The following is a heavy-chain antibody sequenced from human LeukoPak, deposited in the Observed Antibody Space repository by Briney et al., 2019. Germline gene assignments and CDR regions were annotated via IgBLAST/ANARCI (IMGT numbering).Heavy chain of an antibody. CDR3: AKATMVRGLVDN. Sequence: GGSLRLSCAASGFTFSTYAMSWVRQAPGEGLEWVSSISGSGDATYYADSVKGRFTISRDNSKNTLYLQMNSLRVEDTAIYYCAKATMVRGLVDNWGQGTLVTVSS. CDR1: GFTFSTYA. D-gene: IGHD3-10*01. J-gene: IGHJ4*02. V-gene: IGHV3-23*01. CDR2: ISGSGDAT.